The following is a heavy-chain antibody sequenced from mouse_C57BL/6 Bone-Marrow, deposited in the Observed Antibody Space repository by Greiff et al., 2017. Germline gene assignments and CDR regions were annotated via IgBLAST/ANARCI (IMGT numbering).Heavy chain of an antibody. D-gene: IGHD3-2*02. V-gene: IGHV1-81*01. CDR1: GYTFTSYG. J-gene: IGHJ3*01. CDR2: IYPRSGNT. CDR3: ARFRSSWFAY. Sequence: VQLQQSGAELARPGASVKLSCKASGYTFTSYGISWVKQRTGQGLEWIGEIYPRSGNTYYNEKFKGKATLTADKSSSTAYMELRSLTSEYSAVYFCARFRSSWFAYWGQGTLVTVSA.